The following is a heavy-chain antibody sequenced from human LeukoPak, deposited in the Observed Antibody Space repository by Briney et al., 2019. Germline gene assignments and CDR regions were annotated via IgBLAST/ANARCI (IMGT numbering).Heavy chain of an antibody. V-gene: IGHV3-21*06. CDR3: ARSASGPLDY. D-gene: IGHD2-8*02. Sequence: GGSLRLSCAASGFTFTDYNLNWVRQAPGKGLEWVSSISSNDVYIYYADSVQGRFTVSRDNARNSLYLQMNSLRVDDTAVYYCARSASGPLDYWGQGTLVTVSS. CDR1: GFTFTDYN. J-gene: IGHJ4*02. CDR2: ISSNDVYI.